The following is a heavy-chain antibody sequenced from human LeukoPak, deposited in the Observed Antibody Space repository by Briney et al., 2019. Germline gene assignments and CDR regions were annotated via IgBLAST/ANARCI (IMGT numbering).Heavy chain of an antibody. V-gene: IGHV3-23*01. D-gene: IGHD3-22*01. CDR3: ARDRKVRSRREPGGSGYLST. Sequence: PGGSLRLSCAASGFTFSSYAMSWVRQAPGKGLEWVSAISGSGGSTYYADSVKGRFTISRDNSKNTLYLQMNSLRAEDTAVYYCARDRKVRSRREPGGSGYLSTWGQGTLVTVSS. CDR2: ISGSGGST. J-gene: IGHJ4*02. CDR1: GFTFSSYA.